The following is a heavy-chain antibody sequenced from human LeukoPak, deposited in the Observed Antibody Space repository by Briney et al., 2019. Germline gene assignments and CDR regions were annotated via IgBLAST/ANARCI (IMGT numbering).Heavy chain of an antibody. CDR3: ARGIASSGGSCCDY. CDR1: GFTFSSYS. Sequence: PGGSLRLSCAASGFTFSSYSMDWVRQAPGKGLEWVSSISSSSSYIYYADSVKGRFTISRDNAKNSLYLQMNSLRAEDTAVYYCARGIASSGGSCCDYWGQGTLVTVSS. D-gene: IGHD2-15*01. CDR2: ISSSSSYI. V-gene: IGHV3-21*01. J-gene: IGHJ4*02.